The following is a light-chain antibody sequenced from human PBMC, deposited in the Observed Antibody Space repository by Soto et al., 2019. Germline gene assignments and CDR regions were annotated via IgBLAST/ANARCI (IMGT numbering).Light chain of an antibody. CDR2: GAS. CDR1: QSVSSN. Sequence: EIVMTQSPATLSVSPGERATLSCRASQSVSSNLAWYQQKPGQAPRLLIYGASARATDIPARFSGSGSGTEFTLTISSLQSEDFAVYYCQQYHNWPRTFGKGTRVEIK. V-gene: IGKV3-15*01. CDR3: QQYHNWPRT. J-gene: IGKJ1*01.